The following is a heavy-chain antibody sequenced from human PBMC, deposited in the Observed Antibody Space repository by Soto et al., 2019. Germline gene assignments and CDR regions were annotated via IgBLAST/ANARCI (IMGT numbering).Heavy chain of an antibody. Sequence: GASVKVSCKASKYTLISYHIHWVRQAPGQGLEWLGIINPSGAYTSYAQKFQGRVTMTRDTSTSTVYMELSSLRFEDTAMYYCARDISLSMVRGVISHWGQGTLVTSPQ. CDR2: INPSGAYT. CDR1: KYTLISYH. J-gene: IGHJ4*02. D-gene: IGHD3-10*01. CDR3: ARDISLSMVRGVISH. V-gene: IGHV1-46*01.